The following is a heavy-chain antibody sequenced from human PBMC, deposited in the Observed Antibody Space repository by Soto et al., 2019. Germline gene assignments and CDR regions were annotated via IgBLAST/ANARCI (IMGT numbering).Heavy chain of an antibody. CDR2: ISGSSTFT. V-gene: IGHV3-11*06. D-gene: IGHD1-7*01. J-gene: IGHJ4*02. Sequence: QVYLVESGGGLVKPGGSLRLSCAASGFPFSEYYMSWIRQAPGKGPEWVSYISGSSTFTKYADSVKGRFTISRDNAKNSVHLYMNSLSAADTAVYYCARGGVYNWNYVIDWGQGTLVTVSS. CDR3: ARGGVYNWNYVID. CDR1: GFPFSEYY.